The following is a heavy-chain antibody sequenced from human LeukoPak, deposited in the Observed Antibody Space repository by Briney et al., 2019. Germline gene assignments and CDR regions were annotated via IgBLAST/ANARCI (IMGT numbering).Heavy chain of an antibody. CDR1: GGSISSGGYS. V-gene: IGHV4-30-2*01. CDR3: ARGRGGSGSYSNWFDP. J-gene: IGHJ5*02. CDR2: IYHSGST. D-gene: IGHD3-10*01. Sequence: SETLSLTCAVSGGSISSGGYSWSWIRQPPGKGLEWIGYIYHSGSTYYNPSLKSRVTISVDRSKNQFSLKLSSATAADTAVYYCARGRGGSGSYSNWFDPWGQGTLVTVSS.